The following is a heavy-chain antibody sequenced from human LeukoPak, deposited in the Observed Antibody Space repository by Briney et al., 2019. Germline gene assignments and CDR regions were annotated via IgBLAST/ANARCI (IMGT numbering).Heavy chain of an antibody. CDR2: IYYSGST. J-gene: IGHJ6*02. CDR1: GGSISSYY. CDR3: ARDRRGSGLYYYYGMDV. V-gene: IGHV4-59*01. Sequence: SETLSLTCTVSGGSISSYYWSWIRQPPGKGLEWIGYIYYSGSTNYNPSLKSRVTISVDTSKNQFSLKLSSVTAADTAAYYCARDRRGSGLYYYYGMDVWGQGTTVTVSS. D-gene: IGHD3-10*01.